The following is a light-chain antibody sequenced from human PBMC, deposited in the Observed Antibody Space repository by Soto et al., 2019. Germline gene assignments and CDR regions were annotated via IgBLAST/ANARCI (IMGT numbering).Light chain of an antibody. J-gene: IGKJ3*01. Sequence: EIVLTQSPGTLSLSPGERATLSCRASQSVSSTYLAWYQQKPGQAPRLLIYDASNRATGIPARFSGGGSGTDFTLTISSLEPEDFAVYYCQQRSNWPLTFGPGTKVDIK. CDR3: QQRSNWPLT. CDR1: QSVSSTY. CDR2: DAS. V-gene: IGKV3-11*01.